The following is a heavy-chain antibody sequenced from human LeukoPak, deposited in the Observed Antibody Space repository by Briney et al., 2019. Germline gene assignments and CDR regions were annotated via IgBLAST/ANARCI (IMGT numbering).Heavy chain of an antibody. J-gene: IGHJ4*02. Sequence: GASVKVSCKASGYTFTGYYLHWVRQAPGQGLEWMGWIHPKSGDTKYAQKFLGRVTLTRDTYTTIVYMELKWLTSDDTAVYYCSRGSGISYGGIDYWGQGTLVTVSS. CDR2: IHPKSGDT. D-gene: IGHD5-18*01. V-gene: IGHV1-2*02. CDR3: SRGSGISYGGIDY. CDR1: GYTFTGYY.